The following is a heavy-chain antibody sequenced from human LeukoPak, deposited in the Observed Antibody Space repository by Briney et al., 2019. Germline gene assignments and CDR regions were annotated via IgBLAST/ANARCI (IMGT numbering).Heavy chain of an antibody. Sequence: ASVKVSCKASGYTFTGYYMHWVRQASGQGLEWMGWINPNSGGTNYAQKFQGRVTMTRDTSISTAYMELSRLRSDDTAVYYCARETDTSGYCSSTSCYGWFDPWGQGTLVTVSS. D-gene: IGHD2-2*01. J-gene: IGHJ5*02. V-gene: IGHV1-2*02. CDR3: ARETDTSGYCSSTSCYGWFDP. CDR1: GYTFTGYY. CDR2: INPNSGGT.